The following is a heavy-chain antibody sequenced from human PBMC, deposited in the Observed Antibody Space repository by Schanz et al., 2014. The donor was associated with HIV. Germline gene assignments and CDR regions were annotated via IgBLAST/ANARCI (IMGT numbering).Heavy chain of an antibody. Sequence: VKLSESGGGLVQPGGSLRLSCAASGFTFSSYGMHWVRQAPGKGLEWVAVISYDGSNKYYADSVKGRFTISRDNSKNTLYLQMSSLRDEDTAVYYCARRDYGDYYYYYGMDVWGQGTTVTVSS. D-gene: IGHD4-17*01. CDR1: GFTFSSYG. CDR3: ARRDYGDYYYYYGMDV. CDR2: ISYDGSNK. J-gene: IGHJ6*02. V-gene: IGHV3-30*03.